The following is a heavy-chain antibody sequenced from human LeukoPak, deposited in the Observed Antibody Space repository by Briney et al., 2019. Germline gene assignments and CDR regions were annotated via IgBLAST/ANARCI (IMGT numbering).Heavy chain of an antibody. CDR1: EFTFSIYS. CDR2: ISSSSSYI. CDR3: ARGLGAYCSGGSCTFDN. J-gene: IGHJ4*02. Sequence: GGSLRLSCSASEFTFSIYSMNWVRQSPGKGLEWVSSISSSSSYIYYADLVKGRFTISRDNAKNRLYLQMNSLRAEDTAVYYCARGLGAYCSGGSCTFDNWGQGTLVTVSS. D-gene: IGHD2-15*01. V-gene: IGHV3-21*06.